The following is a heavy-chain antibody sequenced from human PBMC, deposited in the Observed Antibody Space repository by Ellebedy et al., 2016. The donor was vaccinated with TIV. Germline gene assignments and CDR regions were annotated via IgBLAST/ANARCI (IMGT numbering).Heavy chain of an antibody. CDR3: AKDVNSLPDYYFDY. CDR1: GFTFSSYA. CDR2: ISGSGGST. V-gene: IGHV3-23*01. D-gene: IGHD5-18*01. J-gene: IGHJ4*02. Sequence: GESLKISCAASGFTFSSYAMSWVRQGPGKGLEWVSSISGSGGSTYYADSVRGRFSISSDNSKNTLFLQVNSPRAEDTAVYYCAKDVNSLPDYYFDYWGQGSLVTVSS.